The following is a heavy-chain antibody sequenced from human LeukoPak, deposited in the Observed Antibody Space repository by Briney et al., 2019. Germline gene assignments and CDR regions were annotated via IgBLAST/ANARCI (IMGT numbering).Heavy chain of an antibody. CDR2: INPSGGST. CDR1: GGTFSSYA. V-gene: IGHV1-46*01. J-gene: IGHJ4*02. CDR3: AREPAHITMIVVATFDY. Sequence: ASVKVSCKASGGTFSSYAISWVRQAPGQGLEWMGIINPSGGSTSYAQKFQGRVTMTRDTSTSTVYMELSSLRSEDTAVYYCAREPAHITMIVVATFDYWGQGTLVTVSS. D-gene: IGHD3-22*01.